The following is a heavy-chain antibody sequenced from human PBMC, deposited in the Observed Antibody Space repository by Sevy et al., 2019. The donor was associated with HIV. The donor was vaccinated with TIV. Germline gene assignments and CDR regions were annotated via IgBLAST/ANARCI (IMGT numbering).Heavy chain of an antibody. CDR2: IWYDGSNK. CDR1: GFTFSSYG. J-gene: IGHJ4*02. V-gene: IGHV3-33*01. CDR3: ARDWDGDYLNDY. D-gene: IGHD4-17*01. Sequence: GGSLRLSCAASGFTFSSYGMHWVRQAPGKGLEWVAVIWYDGSNKYYADSVKGRFTISRDNSKNTLYLQMNSLRAEDTAVYYCARDWDGDYLNDYWGQGTLVTVSS.